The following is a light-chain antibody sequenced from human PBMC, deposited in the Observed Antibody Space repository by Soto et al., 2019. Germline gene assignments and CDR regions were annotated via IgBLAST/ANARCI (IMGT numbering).Light chain of an antibody. CDR2: GAS. V-gene: IGKV3-20*01. CDR3: QQYCSSPYT. CDR1: QSVSSTY. J-gene: IGKJ2*01. Sequence: EIVLTQSPGTLSLSPGERATLSCRASQSVSSTYLAWYQQKPGQAPRLLIYGASNRATGIPDRFSGSGSGTDFTLTINRLEPGEFAVYYCQQYCSSPYTFGQGTKLEIK.